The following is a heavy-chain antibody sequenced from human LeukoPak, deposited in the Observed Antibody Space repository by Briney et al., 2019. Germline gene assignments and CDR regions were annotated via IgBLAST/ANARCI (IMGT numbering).Heavy chain of an antibody. CDR3: ATGLRTGAPDY. Sequence: SVKVSCEASGYTFTGYYMHWVRQAPGQGLEWMGGIIPIFGTANYAQKFQGRVTITTDESTSTAYMELSSLRSEDTAVYYCATGLRTGAPDYWGQGTLVTVSS. J-gene: IGHJ4*02. D-gene: IGHD5-12*01. CDR2: IIPIFGTA. V-gene: IGHV1-69*05. CDR1: GYTFTGYY.